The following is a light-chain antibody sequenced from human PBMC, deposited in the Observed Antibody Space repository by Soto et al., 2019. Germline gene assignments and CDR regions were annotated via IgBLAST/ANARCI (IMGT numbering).Light chain of an antibody. CDR1: QSVGKY. CDR3: QQRGNRPPWT. J-gene: IGKJ1*01. CDR2: DAS. V-gene: IGKV3-11*01. Sequence: EIVMTQSPATLSLSPGERATLSSRASQSVGKYLVWYQQKPGQAPRLLIYDASNRATGIPARFSGSGSGTDFTLTISSLEPEDFAVYYCQQRGNRPPWTFGQGTKVDIK.